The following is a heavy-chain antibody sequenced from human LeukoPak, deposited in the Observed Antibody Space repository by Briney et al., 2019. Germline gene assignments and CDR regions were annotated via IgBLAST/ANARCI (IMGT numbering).Heavy chain of an antibody. CDR3: ARGYYDSPLYGMDV. Sequence: QSGGSLRLSCAASGFTFSSYAMHWVRQAPGKGLEWVAVISYDGSNKYYVDSVKGRFTISRDNSKNTLYLQMNSLRAEDTAVYYCARGYYDSPLYGMDVWGQGTTVTVSS. D-gene: IGHD3-22*01. CDR1: GFTFSSYA. V-gene: IGHV3-30-3*01. J-gene: IGHJ6*02. CDR2: ISYDGSNK.